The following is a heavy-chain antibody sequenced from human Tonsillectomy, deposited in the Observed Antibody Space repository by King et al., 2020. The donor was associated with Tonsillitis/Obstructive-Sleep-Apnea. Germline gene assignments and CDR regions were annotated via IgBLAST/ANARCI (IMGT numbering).Heavy chain of an antibody. Sequence: VQLMESGSELKKPGASVKVSCKASGYTFTSYAMNWVRQAPGQGLEWMGWINTNTGNPTYAQGFTGRFVFSLDTSVSTAYLQISSLKAEDTAVYYCARIKIFPSSSSYWYFDLWGRGTLVTVSS. V-gene: IGHV7-4-1*02. CDR2: INTNTGNP. CDR1: GYTFTSYA. D-gene: IGHD2/OR15-2a*01. J-gene: IGHJ2*01. CDR3: ARIKIFPSSSSYWYFDL.